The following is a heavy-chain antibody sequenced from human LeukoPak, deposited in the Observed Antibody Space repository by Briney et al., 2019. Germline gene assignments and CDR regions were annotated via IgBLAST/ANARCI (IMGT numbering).Heavy chain of an antibody. Sequence: SGTLSLTCTVSGGSISSSSYYWGWIRQPPGKGLEWIGSIYYSGSTYYNPSLKSRVTISVDTSKNQFSLKLSSVTAADTAVYYCARHFRPAASRNYFQHWGQGTLVTVSS. J-gene: IGHJ1*01. V-gene: IGHV4-39*01. CDR1: GGSISSSSYY. CDR2: IYYSGST. D-gene: IGHD2-2*01. CDR3: ARHFRPAASRNYFQH.